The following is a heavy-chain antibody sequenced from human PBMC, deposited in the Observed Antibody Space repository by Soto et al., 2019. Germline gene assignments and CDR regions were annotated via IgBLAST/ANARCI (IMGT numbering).Heavy chain of an antibody. CDR3: ARVGCSGGSCLDY. CDR2: IIPIFGTA. J-gene: IGHJ4*02. D-gene: IGHD2-15*01. CDR1: GGTSSSYA. V-gene: IGHV1-69*13. Sequence: ASVKVSCKASGGTSSSYAISWVRQAPGQGLEWMGGIIPIFGTANYAQKFQGRVTITADESTSTAYMELSSLRSEDTAVYYCARVGCSGGSCLDYWGQGTLVTVSS.